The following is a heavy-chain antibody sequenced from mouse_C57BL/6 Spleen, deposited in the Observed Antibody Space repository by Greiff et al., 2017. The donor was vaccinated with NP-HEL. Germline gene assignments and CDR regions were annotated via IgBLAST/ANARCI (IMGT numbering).Heavy chain of an antibody. CDR1: GYAFSSYW. CDR3: ARSPPLLRGGCAY. J-gene: IGHJ3*01. CDR2: IYPGDGDT. D-gene: IGHD1-1*01. Sequence: VQLQQSGAELVKPGASVKISCKASGYAFSSYWMNWVKQRPGKGLEWIGQIYPGDGDTNYNGKFKGKATLTADKSSSTAYMQLSSLTSEDSAVYFCARSPPLLRGGCAYWGQGTLVTVSA. V-gene: IGHV1-80*01.